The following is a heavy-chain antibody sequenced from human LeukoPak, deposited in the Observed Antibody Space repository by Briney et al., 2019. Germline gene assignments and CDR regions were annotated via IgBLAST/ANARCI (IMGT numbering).Heavy chain of an antibody. CDR3: ARRGQTTLDY. CDR2: IYYSGST. V-gene: IGHV4-39*01. J-gene: IGHJ4*02. CDR1: GGSISSSSYY. D-gene: IGHD1-7*01. Sequence: PSETLSLTCTVSGGSISSSSYYWGWIRQPPGKGLEWIGSIYYSGSTYYNPSLKSRVTISVDTSKNQFSLKLSSVTAADTAVYYCARRGQTTLDYWGQGTLVTVSS.